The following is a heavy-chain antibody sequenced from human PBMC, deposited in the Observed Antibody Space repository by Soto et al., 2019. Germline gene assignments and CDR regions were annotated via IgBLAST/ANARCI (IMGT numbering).Heavy chain of an antibody. CDR1: GFTFSSYA. J-gene: IGHJ4*02. V-gene: IGHV3-23*01. Sequence: GGSLRLSCAASGFTFSSYAMSWVRQAPGKGLEWVSAISGSGGSTYYADSVKGRFTISRDNSKNTLYLQMNSLRAEDTAVYYCAKDSIAVAGPGIDYWGQGTLVTSPQ. CDR3: AKDSIAVAGPGIDY. D-gene: IGHD6-19*01. CDR2: ISGSGGST.